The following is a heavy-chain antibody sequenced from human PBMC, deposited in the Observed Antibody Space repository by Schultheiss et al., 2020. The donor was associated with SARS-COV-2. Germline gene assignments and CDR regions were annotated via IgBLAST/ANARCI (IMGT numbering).Heavy chain of an antibody. CDR2: IIPRFGTA. Sequence: KISCKASGGTFSSYGISWVRQAPGQGLEWMGGIIPRFGTANYAQKFQGRVTITADESTSTAYMELSSLRSEDTAVYYCARGSIAAAGNFDYWGQGTLVTVSS. D-gene: IGHD6-13*01. CDR1: GGTFSSYG. CDR3: ARGSIAAAGNFDY. J-gene: IGHJ4*02. V-gene: IGHV1-69*01.